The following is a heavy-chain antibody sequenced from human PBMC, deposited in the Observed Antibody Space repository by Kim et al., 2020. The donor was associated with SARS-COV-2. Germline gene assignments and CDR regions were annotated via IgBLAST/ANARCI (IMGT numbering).Heavy chain of an antibody. D-gene: IGHD3-3*01. J-gene: IGHJ4*02. V-gene: IGHV4-59*01. CDR3: ARARVGIFGVVTHFDY. Sequence: SLTSRVTISVDTSKNQFSLKLSSVTAADTAVYYCARARVGIFGVVTHFDYWGQGTLVTVSS.